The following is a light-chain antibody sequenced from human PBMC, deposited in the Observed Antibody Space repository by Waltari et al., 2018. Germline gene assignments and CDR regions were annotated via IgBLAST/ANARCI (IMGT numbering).Light chain of an antibody. V-gene: IGKV1-6*01. CDR2: AAS. J-gene: IGKJ2*03. CDR1: QNIYGN. Sequence: IQMTQSPSALSASVGDRVTISCRASQNIYGNLAWYQQKPGKAPKLLIYAASSLQSGIPSRFSGSGSGTDFTLTISSLQPEDSAAYYCQHYYDNPYSFGQGTKVEIK. CDR3: QHYYDNPYS.